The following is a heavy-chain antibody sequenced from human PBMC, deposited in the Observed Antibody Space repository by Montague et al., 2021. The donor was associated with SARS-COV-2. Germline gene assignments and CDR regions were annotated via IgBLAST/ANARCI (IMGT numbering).Heavy chain of an antibody. V-gene: IGHV4-39*07. CDR3: ARDRNDGYDRFFDY. Sequence: SETLSLTCSVSDASISTSNYWGCRRQKPGESLVWLASNNFNGTTYYKPSLKSRRTITVDTSKNKVSLKLTSLTAADTAIYFCARDRNDGYDRFFDYWGQGTLVTVSS. CDR2: NNFNGTT. D-gene: IGHD5-12*01. CDR1: DASISTSNY. J-gene: IGHJ4*02.